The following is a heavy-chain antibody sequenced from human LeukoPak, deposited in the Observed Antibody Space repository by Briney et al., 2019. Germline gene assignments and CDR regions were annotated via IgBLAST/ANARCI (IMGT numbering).Heavy chain of an antibody. D-gene: IGHD6-19*01. J-gene: IGHJ3*02. Sequence: SVKVSCKASGGTFSSYGISWVRQAPGQGLEWMGGIIPIFGTANYAQRFHGRVTITADESTTTAYMELSSLRSEDTAVYYCARLETAVVGSGGAFDIWGQGTMVIVSS. CDR2: IIPIFGTA. V-gene: IGHV1-69*01. CDR3: ARLETAVVGSGGAFDI. CDR1: GGTFSSYG.